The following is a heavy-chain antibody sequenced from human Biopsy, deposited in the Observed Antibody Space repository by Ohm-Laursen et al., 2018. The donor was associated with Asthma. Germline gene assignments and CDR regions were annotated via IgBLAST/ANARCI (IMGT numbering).Heavy chain of an antibody. J-gene: IGHJ6*02. CDR1: SGSGGYMRSGNYY. CDR3: VRGSSSWHHGPFHYYYGLDV. CDR2: IYYSGTT. Sequence: SETLSLTCSLSSGSGGYMRSGNYYWGWIRQPPGKGLEWIGSIYYSGTTYYNPSLESRVTVSADTSKNQFSLKLTCVTAADTAVYYCVRGSSSWHHGPFHYYYGLDVWGQGTTVTVSS. V-gene: IGHV4-39*01. D-gene: IGHD6-13*01.